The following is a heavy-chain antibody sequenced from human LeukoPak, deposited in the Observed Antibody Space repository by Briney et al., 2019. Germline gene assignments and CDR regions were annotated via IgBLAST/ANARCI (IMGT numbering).Heavy chain of an antibody. CDR1: GFSVGTNY. V-gene: IGHV3-66*01. CDR3: ARLGDLVVAPAALPHFGS. J-gene: IGHJ5*01. D-gene: IGHD2-2*02. CDR2: IYSGGMT. Sequence: GGSLRLSCAASGFSVGTNYMGWVRQAPGKGLEWLSVIYSGGMTYYADSVKGRFTISRDTSKNTLNLQMNSLRAEDTAVYYCARLGDLVVAPAALPHFGSWGQGTLVAVSS.